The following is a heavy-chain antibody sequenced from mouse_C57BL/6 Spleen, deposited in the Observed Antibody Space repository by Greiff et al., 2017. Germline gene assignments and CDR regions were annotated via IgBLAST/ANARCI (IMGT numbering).Heavy chain of an antibody. V-gene: IGHV1-64*01. Sequence: QVQLQQPGAELVKPGASVKLSCKASGYTFTSYWMHWVKQRPGQGLEWIGMIHPNSGSTNYNEKFKSKATLTVDKSSSTAYMQLSSLTSEDSAVYYCARPGTDYAMDDWGQGTSVTVSS. CDR1: GYTFTSYW. CDR3: ARPGTDYAMDD. D-gene: IGHD4-1*01. CDR2: IHPNSGST. J-gene: IGHJ4*01.